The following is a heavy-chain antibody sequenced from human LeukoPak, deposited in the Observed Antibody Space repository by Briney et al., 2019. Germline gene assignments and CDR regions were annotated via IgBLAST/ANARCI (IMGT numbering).Heavy chain of an antibody. CDR1: GFSFSDRY. CDR3: AKQVAAPGPIDY. CDR2: ITGSSTII. J-gene: IGHJ4*02. V-gene: IGHV3-11*01. Sequence: PGGSLKLSCAASGFSFSDRYMSWIRRAPGKGLEWPSYITGSSTIIKYADSVRGRFTISRDNAKNSVYLQMNSLRAEDTAVYYCAKQVAAPGPIDYWGQGTLVTVSS. D-gene: IGHD5-12*01.